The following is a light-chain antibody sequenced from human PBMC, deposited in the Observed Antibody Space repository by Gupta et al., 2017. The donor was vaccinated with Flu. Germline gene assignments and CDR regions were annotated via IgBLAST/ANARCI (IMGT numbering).Light chain of an antibody. J-gene: IGLJ1*01. CDR3: CSDAGSSTYV. CDR2: EGS. CDR1: SSDVGSYNL. V-gene: IGLV2-23*01. Sequence: QSALTQPASVSGSPGQSIPISCTGTSSDVGSYNLVSWYQQHPGKAHKLMIYEGSKRPSGVSNRFSGSKSGNTASLTISGLQAEDEADYYCCSDAGSSTYVFGTGTKVTVL.